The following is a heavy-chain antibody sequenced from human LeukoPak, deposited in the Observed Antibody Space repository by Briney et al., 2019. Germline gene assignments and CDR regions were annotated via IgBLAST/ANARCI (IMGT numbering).Heavy chain of an antibody. CDR3: ARDGDTSGTYAFDI. CDR2: INTNGDRT. Sequence: GGSLRLSCAGSGFSIADYGMTWVRQVPGKGLEWVSGINTNGDRTGYADSVKGRFTISRDSAKNSLYLQMNSLRAEDTALYRCARDGDTSGTYAFDIWGQGTMVSVSS. J-gene: IGHJ3*02. CDR1: GFSIADYG. V-gene: IGHV3-20*01. D-gene: IGHD3-22*01.